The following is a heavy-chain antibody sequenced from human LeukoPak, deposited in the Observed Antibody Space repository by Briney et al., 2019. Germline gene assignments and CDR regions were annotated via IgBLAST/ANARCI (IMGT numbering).Heavy chain of an antibody. D-gene: IGHD6-13*01. CDR1: GYSFTSYR. Sequence: GESLKISCKGSGYSFTSYRIGWVRQMPGKGLEWMGIIYPGDSDTRYSPSFQGQVTISADKSISTAYLQWSSLKASDTAMYYCARTAAAGTGYYYYGMDVWGQGTTVTVSS. CDR2: IYPGDSDT. V-gene: IGHV5-51*01. CDR3: ARTAAAGTGYYYYGMDV. J-gene: IGHJ6*02.